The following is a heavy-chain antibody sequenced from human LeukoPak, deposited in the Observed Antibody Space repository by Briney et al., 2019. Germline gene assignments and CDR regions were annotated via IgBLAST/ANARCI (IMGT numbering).Heavy chain of an antibody. CDR3: SSDFGDSFGAFDI. CDR1: GFTFSGSA. Sequence: GGSLKLSCAASGFTFSGSAMHWVRQASGKGPEWVGHIRNKARNYATAYGASMKGRFTISRDDSKNTAYLQMNSLKTEDTAVYYCSSDFGDSFGAFDIWGQGTTVTVSS. J-gene: IGHJ3*02. CDR2: IRNKARNYAT. D-gene: IGHD4-17*01. V-gene: IGHV3-73*01.